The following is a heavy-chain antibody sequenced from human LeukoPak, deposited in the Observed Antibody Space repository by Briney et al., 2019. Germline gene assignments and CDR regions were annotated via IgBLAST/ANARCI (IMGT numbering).Heavy chain of an antibody. J-gene: IGHJ4*02. CDR1: GYTFTSYG. CDR2: ISAYNGNT. D-gene: IGHD3-10*01. Sequence: ASVKVSCKASGYTFTSYGISWVRQAPGQGLEWMGWISAYNGNTNYAQKFQGRVTMTRNTSISTAYMELSSLRSEDTAVYYCARGITMVRGVMNYWGQGTLVTVSS. CDR3: ARGITMVRGVMNY. V-gene: IGHV1-18*01.